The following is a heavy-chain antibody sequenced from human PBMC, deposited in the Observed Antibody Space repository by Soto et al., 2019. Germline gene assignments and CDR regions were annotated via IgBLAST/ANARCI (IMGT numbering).Heavy chain of an antibody. CDR2: ITYSSTTI. V-gene: IGHV3-48*02. J-gene: IGHJ4*02. Sequence: GGSLRLSCEACGFTFSNYNMNWVRQTPGKGLEWVSYITYSSTTISYADSVNGRFTISRDNAKNSLYLQMNSLRDEDTAVYYCARAGLAPFDYWGQGTRVTVSS. D-gene: IGHD6-19*01. CDR1: GFTFSNYN. CDR3: ARAGLAPFDY.